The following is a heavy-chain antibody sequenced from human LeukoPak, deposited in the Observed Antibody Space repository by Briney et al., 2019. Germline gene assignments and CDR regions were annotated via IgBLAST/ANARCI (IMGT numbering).Heavy chain of an antibody. D-gene: IGHD4-23*01. CDR3: ARGFGTVVTPIDY. CDR1: GFTFSSYA. J-gene: IGHJ4*02. V-gene: IGHV3-21*01. Sequence: GGSLRLSCAASGFTFSSYAMSWVRQAPGKGLEWVSSISSSSSYIYYADSVKGRFTIPRDNAKNSLYLQMNSLRAEDTAVYYCARGFGTVVTPIDYWGQGTLVTVSS. CDR2: ISSSSSYI.